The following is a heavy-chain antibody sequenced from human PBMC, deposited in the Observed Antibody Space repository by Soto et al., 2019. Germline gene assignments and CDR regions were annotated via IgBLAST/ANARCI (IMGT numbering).Heavy chain of an antibody. J-gene: IGHJ6*02. D-gene: IGHD5-18*01. CDR2: IIPIFGTA. Sequence: ASVKASCKASRGTLSSYAISWVRQAPGQGLEWMGGIIPIFGTANYAQKFQGRVTITADKSTSTAYMELSSLRSEDTAVYYCARVARSWYSYGYVDVWGQGTTVTVSS. V-gene: IGHV1-69*06. CDR1: RGTLSSYA. CDR3: ARVARSWYSYGYVDV.